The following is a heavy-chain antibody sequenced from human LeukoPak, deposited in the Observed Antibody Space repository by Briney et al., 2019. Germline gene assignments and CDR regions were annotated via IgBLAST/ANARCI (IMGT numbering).Heavy chain of an antibody. CDR3: ARTVTDRGYSSGWYYWFDP. CDR1: GGSISSYY. CDR2: IYYSGST. Sequence: TSETLSLTCTVSGGSISSYYWSWIRQPPGKGLEWIGYIYYSGSTNYNPSLKSRVTISVDTSKNQFSLKLSSVTAADTAVYYCARTVTDRGYSSGWYYWFDPWGQGTLVTVSS. J-gene: IGHJ5*02. V-gene: IGHV4-59*01. D-gene: IGHD6-19*01.